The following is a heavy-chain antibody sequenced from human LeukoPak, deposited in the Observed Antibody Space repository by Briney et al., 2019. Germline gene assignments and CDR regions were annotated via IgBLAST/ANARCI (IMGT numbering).Heavy chain of an antibody. CDR1: GGSFSGYY. CDR3: ARAKTTIVATNWFDP. J-gene: IGHJ5*02. D-gene: IGHD5-12*01. Sequence: PSETLSLTCTVYGGSFSGYYWSWIRQPPGKGLEWIGEINYSGSTNYNPSLKSRVTISVDTSKNQFSLKLSSVTAADTAVYYCARAKTTIVATNWFDPWGQGTLVTVSS. V-gene: IGHV4-34*01. CDR2: INYSGST.